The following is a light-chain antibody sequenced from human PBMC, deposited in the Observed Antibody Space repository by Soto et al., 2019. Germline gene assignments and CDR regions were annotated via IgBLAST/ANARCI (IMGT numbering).Light chain of an antibody. CDR3: QAWDISTPV. CDR2: QDS. V-gene: IGLV3-1*01. J-gene: IGLJ2*01. CDR1: KLGDKY. Sequence: SYELTQPPSVSVSPGQTASITCSGDKLGDKYACWYQQKPGQSPVLVIYQDSKRPSGLPERFSGSNSGNTATLTISGTQAMAEAEYYCQAWDISTPVFGGGTQVNVL.